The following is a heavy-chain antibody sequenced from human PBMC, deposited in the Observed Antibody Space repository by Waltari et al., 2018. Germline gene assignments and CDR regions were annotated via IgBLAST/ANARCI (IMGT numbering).Heavy chain of an antibody. CDR1: GYTFTSCA. D-gene: IGHD3-16*01. CDR3: ARGGRYAISWFDF. Sequence: QVHLVRPVGEVRTSGASVRVSCKTSGYTFTSCAITWVRQAPAQGLEWMGWVNPRNGHTNLLQALQGRLTLTTDSSTATAYMELRNLTSDDTAIYYCARGGRYAISWFDFWGQGTPVTVSS. J-gene: IGHJ5*01. CDR2: VNPRNGHT. V-gene: IGHV1-18*01.